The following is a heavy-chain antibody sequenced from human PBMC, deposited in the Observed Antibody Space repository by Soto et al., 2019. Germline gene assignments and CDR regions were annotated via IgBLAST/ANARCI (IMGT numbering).Heavy chain of an antibody. Sequence: QVQLQQSGPGLVKPSQTLSLTCAISGDSVSSSSAAWNWIRQSPSRGLEWLGRTYYRFKWHNDFAISVKSRISINADTSRNQISPPLNSVTPVDTAMYYCARGDFNPGAVVTPAYFNSWGQGTLVTVSS. CDR2: TYYRFKWHN. CDR1: GDSVSSSSAA. CDR3: ARGDFNPGAVVTPAYFNS. J-gene: IGHJ4*02. V-gene: IGHV6-1*01. D-gene: IGHD2-21*02.